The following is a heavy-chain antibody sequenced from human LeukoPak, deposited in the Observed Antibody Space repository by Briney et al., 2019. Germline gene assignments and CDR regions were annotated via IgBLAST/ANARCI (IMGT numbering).Heavy chain of an antibody. D-gene: IGHD6-13*01. CDR1: GFTFEDYS. CDR3: AKEARGSSWTGFDY. V-gene: IGHV3-43*01. J-gene: IGHJ4*02. Sequence: GGSLRLSCAASGFTFEDYSMHWVRQAPGKGLEWVSLIGRDGINTYYADSMKGRFTISRDISKNSLYLQMNSLRTEDTALYYCAKEARGSSWTGFDYWGQGALVIVSS. CDR2: IGRDGINT.